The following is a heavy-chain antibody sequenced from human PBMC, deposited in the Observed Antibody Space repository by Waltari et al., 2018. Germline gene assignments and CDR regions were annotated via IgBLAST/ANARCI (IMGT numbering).Heavy chain of an antibody. D-gene: IGHD5-12*01. J-gene: IGHJ4*02. CDR1: GGSISSSSYY. Sequence: QLQLQESGPGLVKPSATLSLTCTVSGGSISSSSYYWGWIRQPPGKGLEWIGSIYYSGSTYYNPSLKSRVTISVDTSKNQFSLKLSSVTAADTAVYYCARDGMVATTSLFDYWGQGTLVTVSS. CDR2: IYYSGST. V-gene: IGHV4-39*07. CDR3: ARDGMVATTSLFDY.